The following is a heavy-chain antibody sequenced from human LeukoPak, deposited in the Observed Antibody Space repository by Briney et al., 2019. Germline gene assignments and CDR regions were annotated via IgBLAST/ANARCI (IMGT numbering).Heavy chain of an antibody. J-gene: IGHJ3*02. CDR3: ALASLVVVVAATDAFDI. D-gene: IGHD2-15*01. CDR2: IYYSGST. Sequence: SETLSLTCTVSGGSISSYYWGWIRQPPGKGLEWIGSIYYSGSTYYNPSLKSRVTISVDTSKNQFSLKLSSVTAADTAVYYCALASLVVVVAATDAFDIWGQGTMVTVSS. V-gene: IGHV4-39*07. CDR1: GGSISSYY.